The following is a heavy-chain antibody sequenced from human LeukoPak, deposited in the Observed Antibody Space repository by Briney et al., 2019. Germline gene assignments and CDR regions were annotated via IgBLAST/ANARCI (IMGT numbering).Heavy chain of an antibody. CDR3: ARVRMAAGTLYYFDY. CDR2: IYHSGST. CDR1: GGSISSSNW. J-gene: IGHJ4*02. D-gene: IGHD6-13*01. V-gene: IGHV4-4*02. Sequence: PSETLSLTCTVSGGSISSSNWWSWVRQPPGKGLEWIGEIYHSGSTNYNPSLKSRVTISVDKSKNQFSLKLSSVTAADTAVYYCARVRMAAGTLYYFDYWGQGTLVTVSS.